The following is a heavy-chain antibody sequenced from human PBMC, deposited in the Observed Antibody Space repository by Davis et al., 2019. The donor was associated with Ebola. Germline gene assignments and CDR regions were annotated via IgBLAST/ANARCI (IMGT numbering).Heavy chain of an antibody. CDR2: ISYDGSNK. D-gene: IGHD6-6*01. Sequence: PGGSLRLSCAASGFTFSSYAMHWVRQAPGKGLEWVAVISYDGSNKYYADSVKGRFTIPRDNSKNTLYLQMNSLRAEDTAVYYCARDGVGSKYSSSSDYYYYYGMDVWGQGTTVTVSS. CDR1: GFTFSSYA. V-gene: IGHV3-30-3*01. J-gene: IGHJ6*02. CDR3: ARDGVGSKYSSSSDYYYYYGMDV.